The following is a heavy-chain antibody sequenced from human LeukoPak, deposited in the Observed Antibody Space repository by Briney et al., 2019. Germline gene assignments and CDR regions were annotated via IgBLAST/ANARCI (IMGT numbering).Heavy chain of an antibody. Sequence: AETLSLTCTVSGVSISSYYWSWLRQPPGKGLEWIGYMYYSGSTNYNPSLKSRVTISVDTSKNQFSLKLSSVTAADTAVYYCARSDYYGSGRHINYYYYYMDVWGKGTTVTISS. J-gene: IGHJ6*03. D-gene: IGHD3-10*01. CDR2: MYYSGST. CDR1: GVSISSYY. V-gene: IGHV4-59*01. CDR3: ARSDYYGSGRHINYYYYYMDV.